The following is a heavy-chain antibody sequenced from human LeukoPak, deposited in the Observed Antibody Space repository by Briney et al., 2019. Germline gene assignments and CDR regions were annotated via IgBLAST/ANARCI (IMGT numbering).Heavy chain of an antibody. CDR3: AKSRGSVDY. Sequence: GGSLRLSCAASGFTSSSYWMSWVRQAPGKGLEWVANIKQDGSEKYYVDSVKGRFTISRDNAKNSLYLQMDSLRAEDTAVYYCAKSRGSVDYWGQGTLVTVPS. CDR1: GFTSSSYW. J-gene: IGHJ4*02. V-gene: IGHV3-7*01. D-gene: IGHD3-10*01. CDR2: IKQDGSEK.